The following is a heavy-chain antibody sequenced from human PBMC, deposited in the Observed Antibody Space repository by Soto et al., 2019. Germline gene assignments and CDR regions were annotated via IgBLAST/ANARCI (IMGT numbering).Heavy chain of an antibody. Sequence: ALRLSCAASGFTFSSYGMHWVRQAPGKGLEWVAVISYDGSNKYYADSVKGRFTISRDNSKNTLYLQMNSLRAEDTAVYYCAKVWYYYDSSGYSDYWGQGTLVTVSS. J-gene: IGHJ4*02. CDR1: GFTFSSYG. CDR3: AKVWYYYDSSGYSDY. D-gene: IGHD3-22*01. CDR2: ISYDGSNK. V-gene: IGHV3-30*18.